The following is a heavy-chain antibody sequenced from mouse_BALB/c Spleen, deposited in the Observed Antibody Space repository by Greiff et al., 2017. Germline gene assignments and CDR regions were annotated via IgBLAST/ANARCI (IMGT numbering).Heavy chain of an antibody. Sequence: EVQLVESGGGLVKPGGSLKLSCAASGFAFSSYDMSWVRQTPEKRLEWVAYISSGGGSTYYPDTVKGRFTISRDNAKNTLYLQMSSLKSEDTAMYYCARQDSSGYVDYAMDYWGQGTSVTVSS. CDR3: ARQDSSGYVDYAMDY. D-gene: IGHD3-2*01. J-gene: IGHJ4*01. CDR2: ISSGGGST. V-gene: IGHV5-12-1*01. CDR1: GFAFSSYD.